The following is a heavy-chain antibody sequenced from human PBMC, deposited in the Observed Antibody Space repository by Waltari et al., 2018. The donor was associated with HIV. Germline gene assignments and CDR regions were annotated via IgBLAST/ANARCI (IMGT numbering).Heavy chain of an antibody. V-gene: IGHV1-18*01. Sequence: QVQLVRSGAEVKQPGASVKVSCTASGYTFRSYAISWVRQAPGQGLEWMGWIRGYNGNTNYAQKFQGRVTMTTDTSTSTAYMELRSLRSDDTAVYFCARVLVPADRTCMDVWGKVTTVIVSS. CDR2: IRGYNGNT. D-gene: IGHD2-2*01. J-gene: IGHJ6*03. CDR1: GYTFRSYA. CDR3: ARVLVPADRTCMDV.